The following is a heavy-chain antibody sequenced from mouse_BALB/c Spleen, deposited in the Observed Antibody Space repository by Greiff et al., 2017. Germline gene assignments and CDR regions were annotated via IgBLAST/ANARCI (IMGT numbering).Heavy chain of an antibody. D-gene: IGHD2-10*02. J-gene: IGHJ1*01. V-gene: IGHV1-7*01. CDR3: ARKGYGNYGYFDV. CDR2: INPSTGYT. Sequence: QVQLKESGAELAKPGASVKMSCKASGYTFTSYWMHWVKQRPGQGLEWIGYINPSTGYTEYNQKFKDKATLTADKSSSTAYMQLSSLTSEDSAVYYCARKGYGNYGYFDVWGAGTTVTVSS. CDR1: GYTFTSYW.